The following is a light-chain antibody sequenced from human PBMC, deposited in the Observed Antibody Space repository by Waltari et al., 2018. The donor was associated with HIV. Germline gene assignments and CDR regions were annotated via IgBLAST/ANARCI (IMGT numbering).Light chain of an antibody. V-gene: IGKV1-5*03. J-gene: IGKJ1*01. CDR1: QTVSNW. CDR2: KAS. Sequence: DIQMTQSPSTLSTSVGDKITITCRASQTVSNWLAWYQQRSGKAPKLLIYKASTLESGVPSRFSGSGSGTEFTLTISSLQPDDFATYYCQQYSSYSWTFGHGTKVEI. CDR3: QQYSSYSWT.